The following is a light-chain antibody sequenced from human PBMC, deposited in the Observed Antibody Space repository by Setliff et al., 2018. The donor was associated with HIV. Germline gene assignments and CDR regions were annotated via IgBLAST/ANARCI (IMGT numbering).Light chain of an antibody. CDR1: SSDVGGYNY. V-gene: IGLV2-14*01. CDR2: EVR. J-gene: IGLJ1*01. Sequence: SALTQPASVSGSPGQSITISCTGSSSDVGGYNYVSWYQQHPGKAPKLMIYEVRNRPSGVPDRFSGAKSGNTAPLTISGLQADDEADYYCCSYAGSYSQVFGTGTKVTVL. CDR3: CSYAGSYSQV.